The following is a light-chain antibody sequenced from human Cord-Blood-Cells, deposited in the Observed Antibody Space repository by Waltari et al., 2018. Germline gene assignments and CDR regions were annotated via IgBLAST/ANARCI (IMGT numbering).Light chain of an antibody. V-gene: IGLV2-23*02. Sequence: QSALTQPASVSGSPGPSITIPCTGTSREVGSYKLVSWYQQHPGKAPKLMIYEVSKRPSGVSNRFSGSKSGNTASLTISGLQAEDEADYYCCSYAGSSTYVFGTGTKVTVL. CDR3: CSYAGSSTYV. CDR1: SREVGSYKL. J-gene: IGLJ1*01. CDR2: EVS.